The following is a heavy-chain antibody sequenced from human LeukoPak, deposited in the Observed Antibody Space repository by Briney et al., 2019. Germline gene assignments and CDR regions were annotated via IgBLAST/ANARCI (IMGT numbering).Heavy chain of an antibody. CDR1: VYSFTSYW. Sequence: GESLKISCKGSVYSFTSYWINWVRQMPGKGLEWMGIIFPSDSDTRYSPSFQGQVTMSVDKSSNTAYLQWSTVKASDTAMYYCARQTTFDVWGQGTMVTVSS. CDR3: ARQTTFDV. D-gene: IGHD4-11*01. V-gene: IGHV5-51*01. J-gene: IGHJ3*01. CDR2: IFPSDSDT.